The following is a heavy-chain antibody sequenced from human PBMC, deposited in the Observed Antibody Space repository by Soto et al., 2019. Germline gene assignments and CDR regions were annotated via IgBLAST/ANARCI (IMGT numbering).Heavy chain of an antibody. CDR2: ISGSGGST. CDR1: GFTFSSYA. J-gene: IGHJ4*02. D-gene: IGHD6-13*01. Sequence: QLGGSLRLSCAASGFTFSSYAMSWVRQAPGKGLEWVSAISGSGGSTYYADSVKGRFTISRDNSKNTLYLQMASLRAEDTAVYYCAKGSSSIWRHYFDFWGQGTLVTVSS. CDR3: AKGSSSIWRHYFDF. V-gene: IGHV3-23*01.